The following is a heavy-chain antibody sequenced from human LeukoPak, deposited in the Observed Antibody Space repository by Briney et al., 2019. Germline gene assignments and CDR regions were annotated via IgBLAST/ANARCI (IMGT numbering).Heavy chain of an antibody. CDR2: IKSKTDGGTT. D-gene: IGHD2-2*01. V-gene: IGHV3-15*01. J-gene: IGHJ5*02. CDR1: GFTFSNAW. CDR3: TTDTIVVVPAARGGDTWFDP. Sequence: GGSLRLSCAASGFTFSNAWMSWVRQAPGKGLEWVGRIKSKTDGGTTDYAGPVKGRFTISRDDSKNTLYLQMSSLKTEDTAVYYCTTDTIVVVPAARGGDTWFDPWGQGTLVTVSS.